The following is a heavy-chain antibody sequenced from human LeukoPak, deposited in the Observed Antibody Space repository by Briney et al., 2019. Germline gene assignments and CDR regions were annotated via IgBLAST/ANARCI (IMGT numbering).Heavy chain of an antibody. V-gene: IGHV4-59*08. Sequence: SETLSLTCTVSGGSISGTYYWSWIRQPPGKGPEWIGYIYYTGTTDSNPSLKSRVTISLDTSKNQFSLNLSSVTAADTAVYYCARRWVYDKRAFDAWGQGTMVTVSS. J-gene: IGHJ3*01. CDR2: IYYTGTT. CDR1: GGSISGTYY. D-gene: IGHD3-16*01. CDR3: ARRWVYDKRAFDA.